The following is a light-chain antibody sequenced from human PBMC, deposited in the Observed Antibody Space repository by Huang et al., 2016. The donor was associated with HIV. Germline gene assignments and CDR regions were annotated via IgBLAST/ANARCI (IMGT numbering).Light chain of an antibody. CDR1: HDMRND. J-gene: IGKJ2*01. CDR2: AAF. Sequence: AIQITQSPPSLSAFVGDRVTITFRASHDMRNDLGWYQQRAGRAPKLLIRAAFKLQSGVPSRFSGSGSGTDFTLTISNLQPEDFATYYCLQDYSYPHTFGQGTSLEL. CDR3: LQDYSYPHT. V-gene: IGKV1-6*01.